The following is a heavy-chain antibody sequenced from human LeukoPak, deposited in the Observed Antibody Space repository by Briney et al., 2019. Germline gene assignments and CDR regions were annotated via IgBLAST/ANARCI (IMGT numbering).Heavy chain of an antibody. CDR3: ARDRGWNDVPNWFDP. CDR1: GYMFTGYY. J-gene: IGHJ5*02. V-gene: IGHV1-2*02. D-gene: IGHD1-1*01. CDR2: IIPNSGGT. Sequence: GASVKVSCKASGYMFTGYYIHWVRQAPGQGLEWMGWIIPNSGGTNYAQRFQGRVTMTRDTSISTAYMELSRLRSDDTAVYYCARDRGWNDVPNWFDPWGQGTLVTVSS.